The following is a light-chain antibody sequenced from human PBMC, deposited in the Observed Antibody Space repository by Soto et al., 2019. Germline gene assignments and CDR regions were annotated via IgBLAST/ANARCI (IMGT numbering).Light chain of an antibody. CDR2: EGS. V-gene: IGLV2-23*01. Sequence: QSVLTQPASVSGSPGQSITISCTGTTSDVGSYNLVSWYQQHPGKAPKLMIYEGSKRPSGVSDRFSGSKSGNTASLTISGLQAEDVGDYYCCSYARSSTVVFGGGTKLTVL. CDR1: TSDVGSYNL. J-gene: IGLJ2*01. CDR3: CSYARSSTVV.